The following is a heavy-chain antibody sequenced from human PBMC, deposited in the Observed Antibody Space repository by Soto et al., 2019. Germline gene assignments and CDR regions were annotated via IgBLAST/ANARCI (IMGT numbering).Heavy chain of an antibody. CDR3: AKARGEGNYAWFDP. CDR2: VSGSGGST. Sequence: PGGSLRLSCAASGFTFSSYAMSWVRQAPGKGLEWVSAVSGSGGSTYYADSVKGRFTISRDNSKNTQYLQMNSLRAEDTAVYYCAKARGEGNYAWFDPWGQGTLVTVSS. V-gene: IGHV3-23*01. J-gene: IGHJ5*02. D-gene: IGHD4-4*01. CDR1: GFTFSSYA.